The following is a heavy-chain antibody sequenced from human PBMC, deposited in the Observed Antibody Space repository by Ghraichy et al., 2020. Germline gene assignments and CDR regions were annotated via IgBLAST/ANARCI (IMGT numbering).Heavy chain of an antibody. CDR3: ARNLLAYCGGDCRYSQYYFDF. J-gene: IGHJ4*02. D-gene: IGHD2-21*02. V-gene: IGHV3-23*01. Sequence: GGSLRLSCAASGFTFSTYAMSWVRQAPGKGLEWVSGISGSGGTTYYADSVKGRFTISRDDSKNTLYRQMNSLRAEDTAVYFCARNLLAYCGGDCRYSQYYFDFWGQGTLVTVSS. CDR1: GFTFSTYA. CDR2: ISGSGGTT.